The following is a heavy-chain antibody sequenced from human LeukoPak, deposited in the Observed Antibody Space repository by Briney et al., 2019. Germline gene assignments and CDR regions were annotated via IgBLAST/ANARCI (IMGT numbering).Heavy chain of an antibody. Sequence: PGGSLRLSCAASGFTFSSYWMHWVRQAPGKGLVWVSRINSDGGSTSYADSVKGRFTISRDNAKNTLYLQMNRLRAEDTAVYYCARALITMVRGVNWFDPWGQGTLVTVSS. V-gene: IGHV3-74*01. CDR3: ARALITMVRGVNWFDP. J-gene: IGHJ5*02. CDR2: INSDGGST. CDR1: GFTFSSYW. D-gene: IGHD3-10*01.